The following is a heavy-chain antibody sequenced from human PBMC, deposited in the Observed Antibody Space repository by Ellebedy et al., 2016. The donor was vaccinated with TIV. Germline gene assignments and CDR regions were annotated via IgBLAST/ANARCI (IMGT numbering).Heavy chain of an antibody. CDR2: VYYTGNT. Sequence: GSLRLSCTVSGGSISTYYWSWIRQPPGKGLEWIGYVYYTGNTNYNPSLGSRVSMSVDTSKNQFSLKLRSVTAADTAVYYCARSDYGSGRTLSRFDYWGQGTLVTVSS. V-gene: IGHV4-59*08. CDR3: ARSDYGSGRTLSRFDY. D-gene: IGHD3-10*01. CDR1: GGSISTYY. J-gene: IGHJ4*02.